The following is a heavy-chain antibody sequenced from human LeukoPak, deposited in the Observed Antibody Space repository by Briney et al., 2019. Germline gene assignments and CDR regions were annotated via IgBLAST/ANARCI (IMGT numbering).Heavy chain of an antibody. J-gene: IGHJ4*02. CDR1: GFTLSSYA. Sequence: GGSLRLSCAASGFTLSSYAMSWVRQAPGKGLEWVSAISDSGNTYHADSVKGRFTISRDSSKNTLFLQMNRLRPEDAAVYYCAKGRGFRVWDPWDNWGQGTLITVSS. CDR3: AKGRGFRVWDPWDN. D-gene: IGHD3-16*01. CDR2: ISDSGNT. V-gene: IGHV3-23*01.